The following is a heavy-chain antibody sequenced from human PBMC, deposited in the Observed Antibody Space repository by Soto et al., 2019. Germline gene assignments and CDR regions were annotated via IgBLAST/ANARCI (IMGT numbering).Heavy chain of an antibody. V-gene: IGHV3-74*01. Sequence: GGSLRLSCAASGFTFSSYWTHWVRQAPGKGLVWVSRINSDGSSTSYADSVKGRFTISRDNAKNTLYLQMNSLRAEDTAVYYCARARYFDWLLWSWGQGTLVTVSS. CDR3: ARARYFDWLLWS. J-gene: IGHJ5*02. CDR2: INSDGSST. CDR1: GFTFSSYW. D-gene: IGHD3-9*01.